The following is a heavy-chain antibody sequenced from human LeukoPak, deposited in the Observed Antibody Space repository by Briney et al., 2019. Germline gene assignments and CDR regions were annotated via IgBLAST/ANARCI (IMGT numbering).Heavy chain of an antibody. CDR2: VYTDGGTI. Sequence: GASVKVSCKASGNIFTNYHLRWVRLAPGRGLEWMGAVYTDGGTITNTRSFQDRVTMTRDVSTRTVYMELSSLNSEDTAVYYCATEAPGSYRFDNWGQEILVTVSS. J-gene: IGHJ4*02. V-gene: IGHV1-46*01. CDR1: GNIFTNYH. CDR3: ATEAPGSYRFDN. D-gene: IGHD3-10*01.